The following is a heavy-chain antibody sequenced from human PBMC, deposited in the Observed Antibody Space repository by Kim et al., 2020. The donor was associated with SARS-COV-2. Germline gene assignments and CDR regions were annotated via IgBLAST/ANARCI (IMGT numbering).Heavy chain of an antibody. CDR3: ATVGTTIYVFDY. CDR1: GFTFSDHY. J-gene: IGHJ4*02. D-gene: IGHD1-26*01. CDR2: CRYKANNYTT. V-gene: IGHV3-72*01. Sequence: GGSLRLSCAASGFTFSDHYMDWVRQPPGKGLEWVGRCRYKANNYTTEYAASVRGRFTISRDDSKNSLYLQMNSLKNEDTAVYYCATVGTTIYVFDYWGRG.